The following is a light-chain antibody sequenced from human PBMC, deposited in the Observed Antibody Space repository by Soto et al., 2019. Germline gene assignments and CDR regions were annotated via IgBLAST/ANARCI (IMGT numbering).Light chain of an antibody. V-gene: IGLV2-8*01. CDR3: SSYVGTNSYV. CDR1: SSDVGGYDY. J-gene: IGLJ1*01. CDR2: EVS. Sequence: QSVLTQPPSASGSPGQSVTISCTGTSSDVGGYDYVSWYKQHPGKAPKLMIYEVSKRPSGVPDRFSGSKSGNTAALTVSGHQAEDEADYYCSSYVGTNSYVFGTGTKLTVL.